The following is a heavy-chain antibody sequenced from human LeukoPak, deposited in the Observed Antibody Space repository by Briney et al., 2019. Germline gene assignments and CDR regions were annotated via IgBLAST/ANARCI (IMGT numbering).Heavy chain of an antibody. CDR2: IYYSGST. Sequence: SETLSLTCTVSGGSISSYYWSWIRQPPGKGLEWIGYIYYSGSTNYNPSLKSRVTISVDTSKNQFSLKLSSVTAADTAVYYCARVHSSGWDGYYYYGMDVWGQGTTVTVSS. V-gene: IGHV4-59*01. D-gene: IGHD6-19*01. J-gene: IGHJ6*02. CDR3: ARVHSSGWDGYYYYGMDV. CDR1: GGSISSYY.